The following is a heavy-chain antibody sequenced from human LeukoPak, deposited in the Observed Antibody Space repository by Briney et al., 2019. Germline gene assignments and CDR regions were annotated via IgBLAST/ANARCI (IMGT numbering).Heavy chain of an antibody. J-gene: IGHJ3*02. CDR3: ARSVDYYDSSGSHDAFDI. Sequence: SVKVSCKASGYTFTYRYLHWVLQAPGQALEWMGWITPFNGNTNYAQKFQDRVTITRDRSMSTAYMELSSLRSEDTAMYYCARSVDYYDSSGSHDAFDIWGQGTMVTVSS. CDR2: ITPFNGNT. V-gene: IGHV1-45*02. D-gene: IGHD3-22*01. CDR1: GYTFTYRY.